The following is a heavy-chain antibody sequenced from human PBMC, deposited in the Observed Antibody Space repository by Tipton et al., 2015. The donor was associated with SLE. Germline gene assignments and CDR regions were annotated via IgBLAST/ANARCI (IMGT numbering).Heavy chain of an antibody. CDR1: GGSIGSFY. CDR2: ISNGGYI. Sequence: GLVKPSETLSLTCTVSGGSIGSFYWNWIRQPPGKGLEWIGYISNGGYINYKPSLKSRLTITRDTSKNQFSLKMRSVTPADTAVYYCATDSDCGGDCLDTRGQGPLLTVPS. V-gene: IGHV4-59*12. J-gene: IGHJ4*02. CDR3: ATDSDCGGDCLDT. D-gene: IGHD2-21*01.